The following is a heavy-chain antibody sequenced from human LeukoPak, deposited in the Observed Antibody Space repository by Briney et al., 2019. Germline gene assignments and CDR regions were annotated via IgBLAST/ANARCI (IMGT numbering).Heavy chain of an antibody. J-gene: IGHJ4*02. CDR1: GFTFSRHW. Sequence: GSLRLSCAASGFTFSRHWMHWVRQAPGKGLVWVSRINSDGSSTSYADSVKGRFTISTDYAKNMLYLQMNSLRTEDTAVYYCAREYGSGSYDYWGQGTLVTVSS. V-gene: IGHV3-74*01. D-gene: IGHD3-10*01. CDR3: AREYGSGSYDY. CDR2: INSDGSST.